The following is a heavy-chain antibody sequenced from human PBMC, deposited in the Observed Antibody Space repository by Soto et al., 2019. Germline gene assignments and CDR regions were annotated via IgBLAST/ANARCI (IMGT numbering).Heavy chain of an antibody. V-gene: IGHV1-46*01. CDR1: GYIFTAYS. CDR2: VNPSGGST. D-gene: IGHD2-15*01. Sequence: ASVKVSCKASGYIFTAYSMRWVRQAPGQGLEWMGVVNPSGGSTNYAQKFQGRITMTRDPSTSTVYMDLSSLTSEDTAVYYCAREENCSDGICYSEYFQRWGQGTLVTVSS. J-gene: IGHJ1*01. CDR3: AREENCSDGICYSEYFQR.